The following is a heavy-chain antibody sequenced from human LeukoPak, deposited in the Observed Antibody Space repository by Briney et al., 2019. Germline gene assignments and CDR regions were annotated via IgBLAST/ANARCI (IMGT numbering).Heavy chain of an antibody. D-gene: IGHD3-10*01. CDR3: ARGLQSGTQRGYFDY. CDR1: GFTFSSYG. CDR2: IWYDGSNK. J-gene: IGHJ4*02. V-gene: IGHV3-33*01. Sequence: GGSLRLSCAASGFTFSSYGMHWVRQAPGKGLEWVAVIWYDGSNKYYADSVKGRFTISRDNSKNTLYLQMNSLRAEDTAVYYCARGLQSGTQRGYFDYWGQGTLVTVSS.